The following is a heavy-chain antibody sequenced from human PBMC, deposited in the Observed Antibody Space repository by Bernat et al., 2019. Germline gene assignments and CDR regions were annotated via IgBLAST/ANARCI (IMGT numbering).Heavy chain of an antibody. J-gene: IGHJ6*02. Sequence: QLQLQESGPGLVEPSETLSLSCTVSGDSVSSSSYYWGWIRQPPGKGLEWIGTIYYSGRTYYNPSLKSRVTTPGNTSKTQFSLNLSSVTAADTAVYYCARLPQCSSAVCSFYGMDVWGQGTTVTVS. V-gene: IGHV4-39*01. CDR2: IYYSGRT. CDR3: ARLPQCSSAVCSFYGMDV. CDR1: GDSVSSSSYY. D-gene: IGHD6-19*01.